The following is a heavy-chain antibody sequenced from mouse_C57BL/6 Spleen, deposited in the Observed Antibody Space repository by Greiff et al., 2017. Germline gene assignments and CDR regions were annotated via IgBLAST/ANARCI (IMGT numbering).Heavy chain of an antibody. Sequence: VQLQQSGAELVRPGASVTLSCKASGYTFTDYEMHWVKQTPVHGLEWIGAIDPETGGTAYNQKFKGKAILTADKSSSTAYMELRSLTSEDSAVYYCTRSGDSYFDYWGQGTTLTVSS. V-gene: IGHV1-15*01. CDR1: GYTFTDYE. CDR3: TRSGDSYFDY. J-gene: IGHJ2*01. D-gene: IGHD2-13*01. CDR2: IDPETGGT.